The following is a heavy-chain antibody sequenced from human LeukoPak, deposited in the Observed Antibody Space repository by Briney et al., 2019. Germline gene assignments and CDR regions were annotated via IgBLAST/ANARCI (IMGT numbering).Heavy chain of an antibody. CDR2: INPNSGGT. Sequence: GASVKVSCKASGYTFTGYYMHWVRQAPGQGLEWMGWINPNSGGTNYAQKFQGRVTMTRDTSISTAYMELSRLRSDDTAVYYCARDLHPLNISSVTANFYGYWGQGTLVTVSS. J-gene: IGHJ4*02. CDR3: ARDLHPLNISSVTANFYGY. CDR1: GYTFTGYY. D-gene: IGHD2-21*02. V-gene: IGHV1-2*02.